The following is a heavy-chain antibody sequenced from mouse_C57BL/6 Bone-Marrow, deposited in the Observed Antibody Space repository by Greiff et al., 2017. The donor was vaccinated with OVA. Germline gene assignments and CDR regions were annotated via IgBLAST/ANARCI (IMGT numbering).Heavy chain of an antibody. CDR1: GYTFTDYY. CDR3: ARGPPYYSNPGY. J-gene: IGHJ2*01. D-gene: IGHD2-5*01. V-gene: IGHV1-19*01. Sequence: EVQLQQSGPVLVKPGASVKMSCKASGYTFTDYYMNWVKQSHGKSLEWIGVINPYNGGTSYNQKFKGKATLTVDKSSSTAYMELNSLTSEDSAVYYCARGPPYYSNPGYWGQGTTLTVSS. CDR2: INPYNGGT.